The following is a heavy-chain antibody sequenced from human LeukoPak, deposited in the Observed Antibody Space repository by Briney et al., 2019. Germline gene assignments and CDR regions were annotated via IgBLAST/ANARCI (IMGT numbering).Heavy chain of an antibody. D-gene: IGHD2-15*01. CDR2: IIPIFGTA. J-gene: IGHJ5*02. Sequence: SVKVYCKASGGTFSRYAISWVRQDHGQGLEWMGGIIPIFGTANYAQKFQGRVTITADESTSTAYMELSSLRSEDTAVYYCARAVGCSGGSCYLPYNWFDPWGQGTLVTVSS. V-gene: IGHV1-69*13. CDR1: GGTFSRYA. CDR3: ARAVGCSGGSCYLPYNWFDP.